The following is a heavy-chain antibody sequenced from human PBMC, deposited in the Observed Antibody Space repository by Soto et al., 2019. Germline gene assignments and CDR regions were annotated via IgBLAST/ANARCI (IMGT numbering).Heavy chain of an antibody. D-gene: IGHD5-12*01. CDR3: ASHAVDIVAMH. J-gene: IGHJ4*02. CDR1: GFTFSSYS. CDR2: ISSSSSTI. V-gene: IGHV3-48*01. Sequence: HPGGSLRLSCAASGFTFSSYSMNWVRQAPGKGLEWVSYISSSSSTIYYADSVKGRFTISRDNAKNSLYLQMNSLRAEDTAVYYCASHAVDIVAMHWGQGTLVSVSS.